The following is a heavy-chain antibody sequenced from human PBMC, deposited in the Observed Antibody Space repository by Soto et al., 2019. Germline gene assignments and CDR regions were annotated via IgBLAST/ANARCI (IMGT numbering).Heavy chain of an antibody. CDR1: ELNCIGYG. D-gene: IGHD1-26*01. Sequence: GGSKRVSWTAAELNCIGYGRHWVRKEPGKGLEWVAVIWYDGSNKYYADSVKGRFTISRDNSKNTLYLQMNSLRAEDTAVYYCARKVGATQNWFDPWGQGTLVTVSS. V-gene: IGHV3-33*01. CDR3: ARKVGATQNWFDP. CDR2: IWYDGSNK. J-gene: IGHJ5*02.